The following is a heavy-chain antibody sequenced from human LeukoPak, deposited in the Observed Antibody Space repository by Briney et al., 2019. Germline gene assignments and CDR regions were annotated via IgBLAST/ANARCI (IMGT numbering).Heavy chain of an antibody. J-gene: IGHJ3*02. V-gene: IGHV3-11*01. CDR2: ISSNGSTI. Sequence: GGSLRLSCAASGFTFSDYYMSWIRQAPGKGLEWVSYISSNGSTIYYADSVKGRFTISRDNAKNSLYLQMNSLRAEDTAVYYCARDSSLIAPDAFDIWGQGTMVTVSS. CDR1: GFTFSDYY. D-gene: IGHD2-21*01. CDR3: ARDSSLIAPDAFDI.